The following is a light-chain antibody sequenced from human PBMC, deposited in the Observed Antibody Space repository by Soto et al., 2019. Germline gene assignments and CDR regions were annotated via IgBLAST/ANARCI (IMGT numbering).Light chain of an antibody. J-gene: IGKJ1*01. CDR1: QTVSSSS. CDR2: DAS. V-gene: IGKV3-20*01. CDR3: QQYGSSPRT. Sequence: EIVLTQSPGTLSLSPGERATLSCKASQTVSSSSLAWFQQKPGQAPRLLIYDASSRATGIPDRFSGSGSGTDFTLTISRLEPEDFAVYYCQQYGSSPRTFGQGIKVEIK.